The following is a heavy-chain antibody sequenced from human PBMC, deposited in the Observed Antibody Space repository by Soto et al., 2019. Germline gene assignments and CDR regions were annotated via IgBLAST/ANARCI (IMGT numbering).Heavy chain of an antibody. D-gene: IGHD2-15*01. V-gene: IGHV4-34*01. CDR3: ARGGTKDIVVVVAATPLGYFDY. CDR1: GGSFSGYY. J-gene: IGHJ4*02. CDR2: INHSGST. Sequence: SETLSLTCAVYGGSFSGYYWSWIRQPPGKGLEWIGEINHSGSTNYNPSLKSRVTISVDTSKNQFSLKLSSVTAADTAVYYCARGGTKDIVVVVAATPLGYFDYWGQRTLVTVSS.